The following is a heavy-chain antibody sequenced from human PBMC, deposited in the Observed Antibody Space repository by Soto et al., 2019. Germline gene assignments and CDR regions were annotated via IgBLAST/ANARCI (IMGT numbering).Heavy chain of an antibody. CDR3: ASSNIAAAGFYYYGMDV. J-gene: IGHJ6*02. CDR2: ISAYNGNT. Sequence: ASVKVSCKASGYTFTSYGISWVRQAPGRGLEWMGWISAYNGNTNYAQKLQGRVTMTTDTSTSTAYMELRSLRSDDTAVYYCASSNIAAAGFYYYGMDVWGRGTTVTVSS. CDR1: GYTFTSYG. D-gene: IGHD6-13*01. V-gene: IGHV1-18*01.